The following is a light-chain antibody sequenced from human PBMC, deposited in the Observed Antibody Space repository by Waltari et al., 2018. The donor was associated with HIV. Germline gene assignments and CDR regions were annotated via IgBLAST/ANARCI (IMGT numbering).Light chain of an antibody. J-gene: IGLJ1*01. CDR2: EDT. CDR1: ALAKNKY. V-gene: IGLV3-10*01. CDR3: YSTDSSGYLFV. Sequence: SYELTQPPSVSVSPGQTARITCSGDALAKNKYAYWYQQKSGQAPVLVIYEDTTRPSGIPDRFSGSSSGAMATLTISGAQLEDEGDYYCYSTDSSGYLFVFGTGTKVTVL.